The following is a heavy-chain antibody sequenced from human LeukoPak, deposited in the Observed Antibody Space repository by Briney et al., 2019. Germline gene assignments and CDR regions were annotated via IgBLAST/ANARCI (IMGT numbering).Heavy chain of an antibody. J-gene: IGHJ4*02. V-gene: IGHV3-23*01. Sequence: GGSLRLSCAASGFTFSSYAMGWVRQAPGKGLEWVSAISASGDYTHYADSVKGRFTISRDNTKNTLYLQMNSLRAEDTAIYYCAKRGAYYYDSSGYSHFDYWGQGTLVTVSS. CDR2: ISASGDYT. CDR3: AKRGAYYYDSSGYSHFDY. CDR1: GFTFSSYA. D-gene: IGHD3-22*01.